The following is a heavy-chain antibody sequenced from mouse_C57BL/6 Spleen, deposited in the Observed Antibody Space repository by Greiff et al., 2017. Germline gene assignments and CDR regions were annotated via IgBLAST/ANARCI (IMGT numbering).Heavy chain of an antibody. J-gene: IGHJ1*03. Sequence: EVMLVESGPELVKPGASVKMSCQASGYTFTDYNMHWVKQSHGKSLEWIGYINPNTGGTSYNQKFKGKATLTVNKSSSTAYMELRSLTSEDSAVYYCARGVLRSYWYFDVWGTGTTVTVSS. CDR3: ARGVLRSYWYFDV. CDR1: GYTFTDYN. V-gene: IGHV1-22*01. CDR2: INPNTGGT. D-gene: IGHD1-1*01.